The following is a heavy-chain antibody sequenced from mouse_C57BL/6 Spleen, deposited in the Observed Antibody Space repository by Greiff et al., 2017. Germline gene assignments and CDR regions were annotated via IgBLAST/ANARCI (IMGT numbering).Heavy chain of an antibody. Sequence: QVQLQQSGPELVKPGASVKISCKASGYAFSSSWMNWVKPRPGKGLEWIGRIYPGDGDTNYNGKFKGKATLTADKSSSTAYMQLSSLTSEDSAVYFCAREGSMVTTNFDYWGQGTTLTVSS. V-gene: IGHV1-82*01. CDR2: IYPGDGDT. J-gene: IGHJ2*01. D-gene: IGHD2-2*01. CDR1: GYAFSSSW. CDR3: AREGSMVTTNFDY.